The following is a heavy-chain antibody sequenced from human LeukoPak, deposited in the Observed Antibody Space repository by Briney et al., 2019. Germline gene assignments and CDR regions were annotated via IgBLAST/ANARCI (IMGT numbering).Heavy chain of an antibody. CDR2: IYPGDSDT. CDR1: GYSFTSYW. J-gene: IGHJ1*01. Sequence: GESLKISCKGSGYSFTSYWIGWVRQMPGKGLEWMGIIYPGDSDTRYSPSFQGQVTISADKSISTAYLQWSSLKASDTAMYYCASHDYSNDPYFQHWGQGTLVTVSS. D-gene: IGHD4-11*01. CDR3: ASHDYSNDPYFQH. V-gene: IGHV5-51*01.